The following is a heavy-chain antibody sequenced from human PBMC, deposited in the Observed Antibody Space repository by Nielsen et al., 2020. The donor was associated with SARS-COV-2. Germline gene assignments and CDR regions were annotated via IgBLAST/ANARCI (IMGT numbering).Heavy chain of an antibody. D-gene: IGHD6-19*01. V-gene: IGHV1-2*02. J-gene: IGHJ5*02. CDR1: GYTFTGYY. CDR3: ARAPSIAVAASPWFDP. CDR2: INPNSGGT. Sequence: ASVKVSCKASGYTFTGYYMHWVRQAPGQGLEWMGWINPNSGGTKYAQKFQGRVTMTRDTSISTAYMELSSLRSDDTAVYYCARAPSIAVAASPWFDPWGQGTLVTVSS.